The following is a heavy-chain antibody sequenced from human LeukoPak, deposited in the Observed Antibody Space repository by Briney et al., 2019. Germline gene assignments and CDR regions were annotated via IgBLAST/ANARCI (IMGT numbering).Heavy chain of an antibody. J-gene: IGHJ6*02. V-gene: IGHV5-51*01. D-gene: IGHD2-15*01. CDR2: IYPDESQT. CDR3: ARHSTWGGLHYYYYYGMDV. Sequence: GESLKISCEGSGYSFSNYWIGWVRQMPGKGLEWMGSIYPDESQTRYRPSFQGQVTISADKSISTAYLQWSSLKASDTAMYYCARHSTWGGLHYYYYYGMDVWGQGTTVTVSS. CDR1: GYSFSNYW.